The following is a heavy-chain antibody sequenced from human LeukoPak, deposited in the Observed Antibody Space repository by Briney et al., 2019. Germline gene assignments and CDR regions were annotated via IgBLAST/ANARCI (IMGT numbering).Heavy chain of an antibody. CDR3: AREGKTYYYDSSGYTPPLLDP. D-gene: IGHD3-22*01. V-gene: IGHV4-61*02. CDR2: IYTSGST. Sequence: SETLSLTCTVSGGSISSGSYYWSWIRQPAGKGLEWIGRIYTSGSTNYNPSLKSRVTISVDTSKNQFSLKLSSVTAADTAVYYCAREGKTYYYDSSGYTPPLLDPWGQGTLVTVSS. CDR1: GGSISSGSYY. J-gene: IGHJ5*02.